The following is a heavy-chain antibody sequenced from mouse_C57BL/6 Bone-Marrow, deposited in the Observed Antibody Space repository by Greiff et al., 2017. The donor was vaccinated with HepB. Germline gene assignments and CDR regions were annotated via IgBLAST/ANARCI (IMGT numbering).Heavy chain of an antibody. J-gene: IGHJ4*01. CDR2: ISSGGSYT. CDR3: ARQWYAMDD. Sequence: EVKLVESGGDLVKPGGSLKLSCAASGFTFSSYGMSWVRPTPDKRLEWVATISSGGSYTYYPDSVKGRFTISRDNAKNTLYLQMSSLKSEDTAMYYCARQWYAMDDWGQGTSVTVSS. V-gene: IGHV5-6*01. CDR1: GFTFSSYG.